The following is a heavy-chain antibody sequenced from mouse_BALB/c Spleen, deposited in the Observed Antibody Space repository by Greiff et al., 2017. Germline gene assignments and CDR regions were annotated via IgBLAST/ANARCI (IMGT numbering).Heavy chain of an antibody. CDR1: GFTFSSYA. Sequence: EVKVVESGGGLVKPGGSLKLSCAASGFTFSSYAMSWVRQSPEKRLEWVAEISSGGSYTYYPDTVTGRFTISRDNAKNTLYLEMSSLRSEDTAMYYCARGRAPDAMDYWGQGTSVTVSS. V-gene: IGHV5-9-4*01. D-gene: IGHD3-1*01. CDR2: ISSGGSYT. CDR3: ARGRAPDAMDY. J-gene: IGHJ4*01.